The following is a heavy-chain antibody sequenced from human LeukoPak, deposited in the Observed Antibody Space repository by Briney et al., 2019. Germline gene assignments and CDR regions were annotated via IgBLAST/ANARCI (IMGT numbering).Heavy chain of an antibody. CDR1: GFTVSSNS. Sequence: GGSLRLSCTVSGFTVSSNSMSWVRQAPGKGLEWVSFIYSGGNTHNSDSVKGRFTISRDNSKNTLYLQMNTLRSADTAVYYCARFPHILTGENFDYWGQGTLLTVSS. D-gene: IGHD3-9*01. CDR3: ARFPHILTGENFDY. J-gene: IGHJ4*02. V-gene: IGHV3-53*05. CDR2: IYSGGNT.